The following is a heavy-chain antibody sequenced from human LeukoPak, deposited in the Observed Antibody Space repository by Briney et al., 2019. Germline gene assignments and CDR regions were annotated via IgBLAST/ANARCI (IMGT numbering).Heavy chain of an antibody. CDR1: GFTLSSYA. CDR2: ISDTDNT. Sequence: PGGSLRLSCAASGFTLSSYAMSWVRQAPGKGLEWVSAISDTDNTYHADSVKGRFTISRDSSKNTLFLQMSRLRPEDAAVYYCAKAPVTTCRGAFCYPFDYWGLGTLVTVSS. D-gene: IGHD2-15*01. CDR3: AKAPVTTCRGAFCYPFDY. V-gene: IGHV3-23*01. J-gene: IGHJ4*02.